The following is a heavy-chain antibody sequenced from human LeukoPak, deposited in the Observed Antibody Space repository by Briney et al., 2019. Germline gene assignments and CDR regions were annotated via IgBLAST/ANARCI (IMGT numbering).Heavy chain of an antibody. CDR3: AREDYSSGNPTIDN. V-gene: IGHV3-21*01. J-gene: IGHJ4*02. CDR2: IGSSSSFM. CDR1: GFTFRTYV. D-gene: IGHD3-10*01. Sequence: GGSLRLSCAASGFTFRTYVMKWVRQAPGKGLEWVSSIGSSSSFMYYADSVRARFTISRDNAKNSLYLQMNSLRAEDAAVYYCAREDYSSGNPTIDNWGQGTLVTVSS.